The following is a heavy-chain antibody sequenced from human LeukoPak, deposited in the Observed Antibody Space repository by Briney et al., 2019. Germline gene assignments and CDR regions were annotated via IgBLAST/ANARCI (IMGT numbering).Heavy chain of an antibody. CDR2: IIPIFGTA. J-gene: IGHJ6*03. D-gene: IGHD2-2*01. CDR1: GGTFSSYA. V-gene: IGHV1-69*05. CDR3: ARVVVVVPAAPGSYYMDV. Sequence: SVKVSCKASGGTFSSYAISWVRQAPGQGLEWMGGIIPIFGTANYAQKFQGRVTITTDESTSTAYMELSSLRSEDTAVYYCARVVVVVPAAPGSYYMDVWGKGTTVTVSS.